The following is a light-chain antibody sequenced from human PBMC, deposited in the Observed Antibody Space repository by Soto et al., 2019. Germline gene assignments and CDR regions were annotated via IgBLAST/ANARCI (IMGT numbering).Light chain of an antibody. V-gene: IGKV3-11*01. CDR3: QQRHNWTDN. Sequence: EIVLTQSPATLSLSPGERATLSCRDSQSVRSYLAWYQQKPGQAPRIFIYDASNRETGIPARFSGSGSGTEFTLTISSLEPEDFEVYYCQQRHNWTDNFGGGTKVDIK. CDR2: DAS. CDR1: QSVRSY. J-gene: IGKJ4*01.